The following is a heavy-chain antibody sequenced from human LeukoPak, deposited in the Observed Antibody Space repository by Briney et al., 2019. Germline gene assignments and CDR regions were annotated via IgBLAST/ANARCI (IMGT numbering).Heavy chain of an antibody. D-gene: IGHD6-13*01. CDR2: ISSSSSTI. CDR1: GFTFGTYA. J-gene: IGHJ4*02. V-gene: IGHV3-48*02. Sequence: GGSLRLSCAASGFTFGTYAMNWVRQAPGKGLEWVSYISSSSSTIYFPDSVKGRFTISRDNAKNSLYLQMNGLRDEDTAVYYCAKEGTAQISTWYDYWGQGTLVTVSS. CDR3: AKEGTAQISTWYDY.